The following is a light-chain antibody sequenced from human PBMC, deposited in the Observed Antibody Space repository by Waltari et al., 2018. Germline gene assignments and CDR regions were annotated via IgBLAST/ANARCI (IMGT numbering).Light chain of an antibody. CDR2: AAS. Sequence: DIHMTQSPSSLSASVGDRVTITYRASQSISSYLNWYQQKPGKAPKLLIYAASSLQSCFQSRFTDSGSGTHITRTISSLQPEDIATYYNQQSYSTTFCPGTKVDIK. CDR1: QSISSY. J-gene: IGKJ3*01. V-gene: IGKV1-39*01. CDR3: QQSYSTT.